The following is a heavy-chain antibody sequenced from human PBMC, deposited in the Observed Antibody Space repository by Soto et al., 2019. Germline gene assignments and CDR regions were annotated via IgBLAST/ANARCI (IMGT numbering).Heavy chain of an antibody. V-gene: IGHV3-30*18. CDR1: GFTFSKHG. Sequence: QVQLVESGGGVVQPGRSLRLSCVASGFTFSKHGIHWVRQAPGKGLEWVAVISYDGSSQYYADSVKGRFTISRDNSKNTVYLQMTTLRREDAAVYYCVKAHGYSSGWRADSWGQGTRVTVSA. CDR3: VKAHGYSSGWRADS. D-gene: IGHD6-19*01. J-gene: IGHJ4*02. CDR2: ISYDGSSQ.